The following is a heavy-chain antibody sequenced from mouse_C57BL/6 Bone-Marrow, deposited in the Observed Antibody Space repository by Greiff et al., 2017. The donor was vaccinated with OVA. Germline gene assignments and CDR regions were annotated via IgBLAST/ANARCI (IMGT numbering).Heavy chain of an antibody. J-gene: IGHJ4*01. Sequence: QVQLQQPGAELVKPGASVKMSCKASGYTFTSYWITWVKQRPGQGLEWIGDIYPGSGRTNYNEKFKSKATLTVDTSSSTAYMQLSSLTSEDSAVYYGARSGITTVGRDFAMDYWGQGTSVTVSS. CDR3: ARSGITTVGRDFAMDY. V-gene: IGHV1-55*01. D-gene: IGHD1-1*01. CDR1: GYTFTSYW. CDR2: IYPGSGRT.